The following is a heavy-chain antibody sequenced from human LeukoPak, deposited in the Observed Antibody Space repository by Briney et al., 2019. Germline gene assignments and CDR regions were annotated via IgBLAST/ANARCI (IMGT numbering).Heavy chain of an antibody. CDR3: AKDSEQWLVGGWFDP. V-gene: IGHV3-23*01. CDR1: GFTFSSYA. J-gene: IGHJ5*02. Sequence: GRSLRLSCAASGFTFSSYAMSWVRQAPGKGLEWVSAISGSGGSTYYADSVKGRFTISRDNSKNTLYLQMNSLRAEDTAVYYCAKDSEQWLVGGWFDPWGQGTLVTVSS. CDR2: ISGSGGST. D-gene: IGHD6-19*01.